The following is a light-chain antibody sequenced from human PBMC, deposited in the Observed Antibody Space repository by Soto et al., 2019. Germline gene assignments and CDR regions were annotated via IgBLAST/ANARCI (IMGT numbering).Light chain of an antibody. CDR1: QNIANDY. J-gene: IGKJ4*01. Sequence: EVALTQSPGTLSLSPGARAALSCRASQNIANDYLTWYQQKPGQAPRLLIYDASSRATGIPDRFSGGGSGTDFTLTISRLEPEDFAVYYCQQFSSYPLTFGGGTKVEIK. CDR3: QQFSSYPLT. V-gene: IGKV3-20*01. CDR2: DAS.